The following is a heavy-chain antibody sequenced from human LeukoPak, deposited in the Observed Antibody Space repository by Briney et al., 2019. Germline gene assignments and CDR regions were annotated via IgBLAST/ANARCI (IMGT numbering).Heavy chain of an antibody. CDR3: ARDYYDSSGPGPVFDP. CDR2: IYYSGST. J-gene: IGHJ5*02. CDR1: GGSISSYY. D-gene: IGHD3-22*01. V-gene: IGHV4-59*01. Sequence: SETLSLTCTVSGGSISSYYWSWIRQPPGKGLEWIGYIYYSGSTNYNPSLKSRVTISVDTSKNQFSLKLSSVTAADTAVYYCARDYYDSSGPGPVFDPWGQGTLVTVSS.